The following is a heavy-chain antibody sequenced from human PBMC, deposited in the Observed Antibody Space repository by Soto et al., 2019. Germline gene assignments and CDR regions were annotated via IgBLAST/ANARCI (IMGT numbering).Heavy chain of an antibody. J-gene: IGHJ4*02. CDR2: IYWDDSK. Sequence: QSTLKESGPALVKPTQTLTLTCTFSGFSISTNGVGVGWIRQPPGKALEWLALIYWDDSKRYSPSLQSRLAITKDPSKNQVVLTMTNVGPMDTATYYCARDTTMDHYYFDYWGQGTLVTVSS. V-gene: IGHV2-5*02. CDR3: ARDTTMDHYYFDY. D-gene: IGHD5-18*01. CDR1: GFSISTNGVG.